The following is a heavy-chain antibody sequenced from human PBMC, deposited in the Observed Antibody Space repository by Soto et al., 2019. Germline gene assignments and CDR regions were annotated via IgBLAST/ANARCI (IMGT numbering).Heavy chain of an antibody. Sequence: QLQLQESGPGLVKPSETLSLTCTVSGGSISSSSYYWGWIRQPPGKGLEWIGSIYYSGSTYYNPSLKSRVTISVDTSKNQFSLKLSSVTAADTAVYYCASIITIFGVVIIHHFDYWGQGTLVTVSS. CDR1: GGSISSSSYY. V-gene: IGHV4-39*01. CDR2: IYYSGST. J-gene: IGHJ4*02. CDR3: ASIITIFGVVIIHHFDY. D-gene: IGHD3-3*01.